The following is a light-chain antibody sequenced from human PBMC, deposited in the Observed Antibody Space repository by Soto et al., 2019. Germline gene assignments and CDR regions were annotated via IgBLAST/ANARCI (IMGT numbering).Light chain of an antibody. CDR2: GAS. CDR3: QQYGSSLFT. J-gene: IGKJ3*01. V-gene: IGKV3-20*01. Sequence: EIVLTQSPCTLSLSPGERATLSCRASQSVSSSYLAWYQQKPGQAPRLLIYGASSRATGIPDRFSGSGSGTDFTLTISSLEPEDFAVYYCQQYGSSLFTFGPGTKVDIK. CDR1: QSVSSSY.